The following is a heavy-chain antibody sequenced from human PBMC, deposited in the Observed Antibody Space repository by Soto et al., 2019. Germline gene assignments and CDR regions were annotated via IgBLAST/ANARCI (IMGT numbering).Heavy chain of an antibody. CDR3: ARDVTRTQSCTNGVCYYHYYDMDV. D-gene: IGHD2-8*01. Sequence: ASVKVPCKASGYTFTDYYVHWVRQAPGQGLEWMGWINPNSGGTKTAQKFQGRVTVIRDTSISTAYMDLSRLRSDDTAVYYCARDVTRTQSCTNGVCYYHYYDMDVWGQGTMVTVSS. CDR1: GYTFTDYY. J-gene: IGHJ6*02. CDR2: INPNSGGT. V-gene: IGHV1-2*02.